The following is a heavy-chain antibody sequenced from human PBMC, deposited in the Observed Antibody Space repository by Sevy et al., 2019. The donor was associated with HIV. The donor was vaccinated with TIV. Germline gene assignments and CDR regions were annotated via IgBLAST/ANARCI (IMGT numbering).Heavy chain of an antibody. J-gene: IGHJ4*02. V-gene: IGHV3-23*01. Sequence: GGSLRLSCAASGFTFSSYAMSWVRQAPGKGLEWVSAIRGSGGSTYYADSVKGRFTISRDNSKNTLYLQMNSLRAEDTAVYYCAKDLHGYDFWSGLKGHWGQGTLVTVSS. D-gene: IGHD3-3*01. CDR3: AKDLHGYDFWSGLKGH. CDR1: GFTFSSYA. CDR2: IRGSGGST.